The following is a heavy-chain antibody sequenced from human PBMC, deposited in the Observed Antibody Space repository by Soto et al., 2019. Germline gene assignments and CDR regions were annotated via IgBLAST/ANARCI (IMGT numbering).Heavy chain of an antibody. J-gene: IGHJ4*02. Sequence: PXGSLRLSCSAAGFTFSDYYMSWIRQAPGKGLEWVSYISSSSSYTNYADSVKGRFTISRDNAKNSLYLQMNSLRAEDTAVYYCARDRGSSSWYGGTYFDYWGQGTLVTVSS. D-gene: IGHD6-13*01. CDR2: ISSSSSYT. CDR3: ARDRGSSSWYGGTYFDY. CDR1: GFTFSDYY. V-gene: IGHV3-11*06.